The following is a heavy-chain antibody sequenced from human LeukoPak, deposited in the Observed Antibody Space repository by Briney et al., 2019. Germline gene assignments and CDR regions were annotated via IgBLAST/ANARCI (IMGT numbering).Heavy chain of an antibody. Sequence: PGGSLRLSCAASGFTFSSYSMNWVRQAPGKGLEWVSSISSSSSYIYYADSVKGRFTISRDNAKNTLYLQMNSLRAEDTAVYYCAKDRGEWELLTEGHDYWGQGTLVTVSS. CDR2: ISSSSSYI. J-gene: IGHJ4*02. CDR3: AKDRGEWELLTEGHDY. V-gene: IGHV3-21*04. CDR1: GFTFSSYS. D-gene: IGHD1-26*01.